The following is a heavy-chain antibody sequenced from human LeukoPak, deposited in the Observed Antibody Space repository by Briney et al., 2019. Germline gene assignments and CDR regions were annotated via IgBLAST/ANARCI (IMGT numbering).Heavy chain of an antibody. J-gene: IGHJ4*02. CDR2: INHSGST. D-gene: IGHD3-10*01. V-gene: IGHV4-34*01. CDR1: GGSVSGYY. CDR3: AREMVRPGGAKDDY. Sequence: PSATLSLTCAVYGGSVSGYYWSWIRQPPGKGLEWIGEINHSGSTNYNPSLKSRVTISVDTSKNQFSLKLSSVTAADTAVYYCAREMVRPGGAKDDYWGQGTLVTVSS.